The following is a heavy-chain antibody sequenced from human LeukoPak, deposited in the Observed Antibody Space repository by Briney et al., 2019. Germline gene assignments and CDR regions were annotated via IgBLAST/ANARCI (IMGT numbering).Heavy chain of an antibody. Sequence: GGSLGLSCAASGFTFSSYAMSWVRQAPGKGLEWVSVISGSGAYTNHADSVKGRFTMSRDNSKNTLYLQMNSLRAEDTAVYYCARDSGYFDYWGQGTLVTVSS. CDR3: ARDSGYFDY. CDR2: ISGSGAYT. V-gene: IGHV3-23*01. CDR1: GFTFSSYA. J-gene: IGHJ4*02.